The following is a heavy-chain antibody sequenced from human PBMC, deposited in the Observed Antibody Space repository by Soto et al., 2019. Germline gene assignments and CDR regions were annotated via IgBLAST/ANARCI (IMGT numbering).Heavy chain of an antibody. CDR3: ARQRAHPYYFVY. J-gene: IGHJ4*02. CDR1: GGSISSSSYY. Sequence: PSETLSLTCTVSGGSISSSSYYWGWIRQPPGKGLEWIGSIYYSGSTYYNPSLKSRVTISVDTSKNQFSLKLSSVTAADTAVYYCARQRAHPYYFVYWCQGTLVTVSS. V-gene: IGHV4-39*01. CDR2: IYYSGST.